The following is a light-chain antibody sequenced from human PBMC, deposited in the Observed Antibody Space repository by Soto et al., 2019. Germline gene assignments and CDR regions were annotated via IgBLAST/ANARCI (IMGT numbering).Light chain of an antibody. V-gene: IGKV1-27*01. CDR2: AAS. J-gene: IGKJ1*01. Sequence: DIQMTQSPSSLSASVGDRVTITCRASQGISNFLAWYQQKPGKVPKLLIYAASTLQSGVPSRFSGSGAGTDFTLTISSLQPEDVATYYCQKYNNAPWTFGQGTRVEIK. CDR1: QGISNF. CDR3: QKYNNAPWT.